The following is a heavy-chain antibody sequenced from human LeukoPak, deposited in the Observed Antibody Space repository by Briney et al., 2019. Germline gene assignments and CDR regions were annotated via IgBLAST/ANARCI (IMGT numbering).Heavy chain of an antibody. J-gene: IGHJ4*02. CDR1: GYSFSNYY. CDR2: ISPSGDST. V-gene: IGHV1-46*01. CDR3: ARETYSSGCFDY. D-gene: IGHD6-19*01. Sequence: ASVKVSCKASGYSFSNYYVRWVRQAPGQGLEWMAIISPSGDSTRFAQKFQGRVTLTRDTSTNTVHMELSSLRSDDTAVYYCARETYSSGCFDYWGQGTLVTVSS.